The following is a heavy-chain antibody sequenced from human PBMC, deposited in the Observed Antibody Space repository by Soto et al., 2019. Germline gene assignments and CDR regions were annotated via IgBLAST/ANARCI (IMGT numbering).Heavy chain of an antibody. J-gene: IGHJ6*02. Sequence: QVQLVQSGAEVKKPGSSVKVSCKASGGTFSSYTISWVRQAPGQGLEWMGRIIPILGIANYAQKFQGRVTITANKSTSTAYMELSSLRSEDTAVYYCASVRGYCGYDVYYYYGMDVWGQGTTVTVSS. D-gene: IGHD5-12*01. CDR2: IIPILGIA. CDR1: GGTFSSYT. V-gene: IGHV1-69*02. CDR3: ASVRGYCGYDVYYYYGMDV.